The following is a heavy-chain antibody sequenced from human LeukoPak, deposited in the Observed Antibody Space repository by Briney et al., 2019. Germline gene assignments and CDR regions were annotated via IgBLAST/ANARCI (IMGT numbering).Heavy chain of an antibody. CDR3: ARDPLLSYCSSTSCYDY. CDR2: ISAYNGNT. Sequence: GASVKVSCKASGYTFTSYGISWVRQAPGQGLEWMGWISAYNGNTNYAQKLQGRVTMTTDTSTSTAYMELRSLRSDDTAVYYCARDPLLSYCSSTSCYDYWGQGTLVTVSS. V-gene: IGHV1-18*04. D-gene: IGHD2-2*01. J-gene: IGHJ4*02. CDR1: GYTFTSYG.